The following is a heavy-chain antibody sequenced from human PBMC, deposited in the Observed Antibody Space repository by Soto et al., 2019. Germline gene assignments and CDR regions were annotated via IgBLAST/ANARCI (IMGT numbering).Heavy chain of an antibody. J-gene: IGHJ3*02. D-gene: IGHD3-10*01. CDR1: GYTFSNYG. CDR3: ARVLGSGSYIAFDT. V-gene: IGHV1-18*01. Sequence: QVQLVQSGAEVKNPGASVKVSCKASGYTFSNYGISWVRKAPGQGLEWMGWISPYNGNTKYTQKFQGRVTMTTDTSTSTAYMELRSLRSDDTAVFYCARVLGSGSYIAFDTWGQGTMVTVSS. CDR2: ISPYNGNT.